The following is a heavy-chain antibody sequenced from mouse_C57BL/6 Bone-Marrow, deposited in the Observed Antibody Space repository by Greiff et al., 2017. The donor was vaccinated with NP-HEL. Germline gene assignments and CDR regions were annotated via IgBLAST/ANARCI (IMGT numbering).Heavy chain of an antibody. Sequence: EVQLVESGPELVKPGASVKISCKASGYSFTDYNMNWVKQSNGKSLEWIGVINPNYGTTSYNQKFKGKATLTVDQSSSTAYMQLNSLTSEDSAVYYCARTDYGSSYEDAMDYWGQGTSVTVSS. V-gene: IGHV1-39*01. CDR2: INPNYGTT. J-gene: IGHJ4*01. CDR1: GYSFTDYN. CDR3: ARTDYGSSYEDAMDY. D-gene: IGHD1-1*01.